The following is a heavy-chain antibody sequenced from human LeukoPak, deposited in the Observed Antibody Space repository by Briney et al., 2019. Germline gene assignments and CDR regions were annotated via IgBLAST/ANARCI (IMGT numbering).Heavy chain of an antibody. Sequence: GGSLRLSCAASGFTFSSYGMRWVRQAPGKGLEWVAVISYDGSNKYYADSVKGRFTISRDNSKNTLYLQMNSLRAEDTAVYYCAKESDYYDSSGYYDYWGQGTLVTVSS. CDR1: GFTFSSYG. D-gene: IGHD3-22*01. CDR2: ISYDGSNK. J-gene: IGHJ4*02. V-gene: IGHV3-30*18. CDR3: AKESDYYDSSGYYDY.